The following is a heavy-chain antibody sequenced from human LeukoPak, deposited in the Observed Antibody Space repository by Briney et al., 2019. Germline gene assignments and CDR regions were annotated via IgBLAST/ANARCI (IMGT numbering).Heavy chain of an antibody. Sequence: GGSLRLSCAASGFTFSDFWMTWVRQPPGRGLEWVAHINQDGSEKYSVDSVRGRFTISRDNVKNSLFLQINILRAEDTAVYYCARSGMVVAATPWDWGQGTLVTVSS. D-gene: IGHD3-22*01. J-gene: IGHJ1*01. CDR3: ARSGMVVAATPWD. V-gene: IGHV3-7*05. CDR1: GFTFSDFW. CDR2: INQDGSEK.